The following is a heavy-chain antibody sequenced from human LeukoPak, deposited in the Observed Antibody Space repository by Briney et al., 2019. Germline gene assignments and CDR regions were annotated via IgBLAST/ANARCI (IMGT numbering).Heavy chain of an antibody. J-gene: IGHJ5*02. D-gene: IGHD4-23*01. Sequence: SETLSLTCTVSGGSISNYYWSWIRQPPGKGLEWIGYIYYSGTTYYNPSLKSRLTISVDTSKNQFSLKLTSVTAADTAVYYCARYSGDYVGNFFDPWGQGTLVTVSS. CDR3: ARYSGDYVGNFFDP. CDR1: GGSISNYY. V-gene: IGHV4-59*08. CDR2: IYYSGTT.